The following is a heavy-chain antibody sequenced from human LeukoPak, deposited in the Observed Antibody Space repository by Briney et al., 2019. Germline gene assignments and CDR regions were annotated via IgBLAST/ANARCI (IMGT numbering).Heavy chain of an antibody. V-gene: IGHV4-4*07. D-gene: IGHD3-3*01. Sequence: PSETLSLTCTVSVGSTSNYFCTWLRQSAGKGLEWIGRIHTSGSTNYNPSLKSRVSMSVDTSKNQFSLKLSSVTAADTAVYYCARDPEGHGYYLDYWGQGALVTVSS. CDR3: ARDPEGHGYYLDY. CDR1: VGSTSNYF. CDR2: IHTSGST. J-gene: IGHJ4*02.